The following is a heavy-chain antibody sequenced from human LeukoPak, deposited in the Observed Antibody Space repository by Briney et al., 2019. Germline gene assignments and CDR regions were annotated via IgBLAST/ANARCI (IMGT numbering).Heavy chain of an antibody. D-gene: IGHD5-12*01. CDR3: ARDEFTHSGYDYFWFDP. CDR1: GGSISSYY. J-gene: IGHJ5*02. V-gene: IGHV4-38-2*02. CDR2: IYHSGST. Sequence: SETLSLTCTVSGGSISSYYWGWIRQPPGKGLEWIGSIYHSGSTYYNPSLKSRITISVDTSKNQFSLKLSSVTAADTAVYYCARDEFTHSGYDYFWFDPWGQGTLVTVSS.